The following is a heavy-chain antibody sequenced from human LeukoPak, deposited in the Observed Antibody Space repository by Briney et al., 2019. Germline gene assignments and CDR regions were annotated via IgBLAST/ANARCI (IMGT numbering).Heavy chain of an antibody. Sequence: GASVKVSCKASGGTFSSYAISWVRQAPGQGLEWMGRIIPILGIANYAQKFQGRVTITADKSTSTAYMELSSLRSEDTAVYYCASLGYCSSTSCPVFDYWGQGTLVTVSS. CDR3: ASLGYCSSTSCPVFDY. D-gene: IGHD2-2*01. CDR2: IIPILGIA. CDR1: GGTFSSYA. J-gene: IGHJ4*02. V-gene: IGHV1-69*04.